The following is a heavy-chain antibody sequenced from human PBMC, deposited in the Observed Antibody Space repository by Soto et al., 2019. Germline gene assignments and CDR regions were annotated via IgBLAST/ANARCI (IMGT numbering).Heavy chain of an antibody. CDR3: ARVYYDILTGYYPIDY. V-gene: IGHV1-18*01. J-gene: IGHJ4*02. D-gene: IGHD3-9*01. CDR2: ISAYNGNT. Sequence: ASVKVSCKASGYTFTSYGISWVRQAPGQGLEWMGWISAYNGNTNYAQKHQGRVTMTTDTSTSTAYMELRSLRSDDTAVYYCARVYYDILTGYYPIDYWGQGTLVTVSS. CDR1: GYTFTSYG.